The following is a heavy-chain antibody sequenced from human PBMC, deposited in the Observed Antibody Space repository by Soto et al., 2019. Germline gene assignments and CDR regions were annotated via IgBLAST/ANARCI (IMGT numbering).Heavy chain of an antibody. D-gene: IGHD2-2*01. CDR1: EFTFSNAW. Sequence: GGSLRLSCAASEFTFSNAWMNWVRQAPGKGLEWLGRIKSEADGGTADYAAHVQGRFTISRDDSKNTVYLEMRSLKTEDTAMYFCTKYPLGYCSSSTCWGYFDYWGQGSLVTVSS. CDR3: TKYPLGYCSSSTCWGYFDY. V-gene: IGHV3-15*01. J-gene: IGHJ4*03. CDR2: IKSEADGGTA.